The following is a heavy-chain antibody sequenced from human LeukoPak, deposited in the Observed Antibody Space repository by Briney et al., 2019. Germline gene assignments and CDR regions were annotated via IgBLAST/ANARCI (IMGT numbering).Heavy chain of an antibody. V-gene: IGHV4-59*01. J-gene: IGHJ6*03. CDR1: GGSISSYY. CDR3: ARHYCSSTSCYLEPYYYYYMDV. D-gene: IGHD2-2*01. CDR2: IYYSGST. Sequence: SETLSLTCTVSGGSISSYYWSWIRQPPGKGLEWIGYIYYSGSTNYNPSLKSRVTISVDTSKNQFSLKLSSVTAADTAVYYCARHYCSSTSCYLEPYYYYYMDVWGKGTTVTVSS.